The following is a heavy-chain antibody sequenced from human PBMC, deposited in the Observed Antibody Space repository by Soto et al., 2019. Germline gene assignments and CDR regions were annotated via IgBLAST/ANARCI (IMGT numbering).Heavy chain of an antibody. V-gene: IGHV4-59*11. CDR3: ARGRGELDQ. CDR2: IFSSGNT. CDR1: DASISGHY. D-gene: IGHD3-16*01. J-gene: IGHJ5*02. Sequence: SETLSLTCAVSDASISGHYWSWIRQPPGKGLVWIGYIFSSGNTNYNPSLKSRVSISVDTSKNQISLKLGSVTAADTAVYYCARGRGELDQWGQGTLVTVSS.